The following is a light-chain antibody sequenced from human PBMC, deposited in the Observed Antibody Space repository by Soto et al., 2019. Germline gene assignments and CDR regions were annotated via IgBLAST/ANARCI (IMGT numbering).Light chain of an antibody. J-gene: IGKJ4*01. Sequence: DIQMTQSRSSLSASVGDRVTITCQASQDIKNYLNWYQQKPGKAPKLLIYEASNLETGVPSRFSGSGSGRTFTFSISSLQPADIATYYCQQCDDFITFGGGTRIEIK. CDR2: EAS. CDR3: QQCDDFIT. V-gene: IGKV1-33*01. CDR1: QDIKNY.